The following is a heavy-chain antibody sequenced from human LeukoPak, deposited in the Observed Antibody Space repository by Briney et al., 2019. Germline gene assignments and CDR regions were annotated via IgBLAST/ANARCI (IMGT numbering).Heavy chain of an antibody. CDR3: ARVPGSGYCSSTSCLSFDY. CDR2: IYYSGST. V-gene: IGHV4-59*01. J-gene: IGHJ4*02. CDR1: GGSISSYY. D-gene: IGHD2-2*01. Sequence: SETLSLTCTVSGGSISSYYWSWIRQPPGKGLEWSGYIYYSGSTNYNPSLKSRVTISVDTSKNQFSLKLSSVTAADTAVYYCARVPGSGYCSSTSCLSFDYWGQGTLVTVSS.